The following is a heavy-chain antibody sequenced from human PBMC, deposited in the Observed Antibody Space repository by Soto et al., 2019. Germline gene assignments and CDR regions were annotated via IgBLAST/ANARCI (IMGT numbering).Heavy chain of an antibody. J-gene: IGHJ4*02. D-gene: IGHD2-15*01. CDR1: GFSLSTSGVG. CDR3: ARLSCSGGSCYWFDY. CDR2: IYWDDDK. V-gene: IGHV2-5*02. Sequence: QITLKESGPTLVKPTQTLTLTCTFSGFSLSTSGVGVGWIRQPPGKALEWLALIYWDDDKRYSPSLKSRLTITKDTSKNQVVLTMTNMDPVDTATYYCARLSCSGGSCYWFDYWGQGTLVTVSS.